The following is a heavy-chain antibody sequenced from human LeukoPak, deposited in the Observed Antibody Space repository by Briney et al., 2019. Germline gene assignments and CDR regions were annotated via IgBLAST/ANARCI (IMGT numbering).Heavy chain of an antibody. CDR1: GGSISSYY. Sequence: PSETLSLTCTDSGGSISSYYWSWIRQPPGKGLEWIGYIYYSGSTNYNPSLKSRVTISVDTSKNQFSLKLSSVTAADTAVYYCARDPAMAGLDYWGQGTLVTVSS. D-gene: IGHD5-24*01. CDR2: IYYSGST. V-gene: IGHV4-59*12. J-gene: IGHJ4*02. CDR3: ARDPAMAGLDY.